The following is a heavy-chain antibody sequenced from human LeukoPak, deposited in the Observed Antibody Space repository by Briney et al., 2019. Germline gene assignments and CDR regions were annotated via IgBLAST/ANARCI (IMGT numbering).Heavy chain of an antibody. CDR1: GFTFSSYW. J-gene: IGHJ4*02. D-gene: IGHD6-13*01. V-gene: IGHV3-30-3*01. Sequence: GGSLRLSCAASGFTFSSYWMSWVRQAPGKGLEWVAVISYDGSNKYYADSVKGRFTISRDNSKNTLYLQMNSLRAEDTAVYYCARGGWKQQLVPGLDYWGQGTLVTVSS. CDR2: ISYDGSNK. CDR3: ARGGWKQQLVPGLDY.